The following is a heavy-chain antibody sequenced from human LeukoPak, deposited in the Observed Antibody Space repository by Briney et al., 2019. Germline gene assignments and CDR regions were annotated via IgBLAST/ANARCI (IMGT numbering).Heavy chain of an antibody. Sequence: SQTLSLTCAVSGGSISSGGYSWSWIRQPPGKGPEWIGYIYQSGSSYCNPSLKSRVTISVDRSKNQFSLKLSSVTAADTAVYYCARYDFWSGYDVWGQGTTVTVSS. CDR3: ARYDFWSGYDV. J-gene: IGHJ6*02. CDR2: IYQSGSS. V-gene: IGHV4-30-2*01. D-gene: IGHD3-3*01. CDR1: GGSISSGGYS.